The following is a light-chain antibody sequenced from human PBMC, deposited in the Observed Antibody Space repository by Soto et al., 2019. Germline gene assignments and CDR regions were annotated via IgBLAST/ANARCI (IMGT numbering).Light chain of an antibody. CDR2: GAS. J-gene: IGKJ4*01. CDR1: QSVSSNY. Sequence: DTVLTQSPGTLSLSPGERATLSCRASQSVSSNYLAWYQRKPGQAPRLLIYGASNRATGIPDRFSGSGSGTDFTLTISRLEPEDFAVYYCQQYDNSPRTVGGGTKVDSK. V-gene: IGKV3-20*01. CDR3: QQYDNSPRT.